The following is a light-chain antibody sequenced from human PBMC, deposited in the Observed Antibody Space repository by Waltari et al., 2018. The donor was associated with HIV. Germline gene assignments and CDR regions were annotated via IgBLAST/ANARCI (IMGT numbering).Light chain of an antibody. CDR2: QDN. CDR3: SSYTTSSALV. CDR1: KLGDKY. V-gene: IGLV3-1*01. Sequence: SYELTQPPSMSVSPGQTANIVCSGDKLGDKYVSWYQQKPGQSPVLVIYQDNKRPSGIPERFSGSKSGNTASLTISGLQAEDEADYYCSSYTTSSALVFGGGTNLTVL. J-gene: IGLJ2*01.